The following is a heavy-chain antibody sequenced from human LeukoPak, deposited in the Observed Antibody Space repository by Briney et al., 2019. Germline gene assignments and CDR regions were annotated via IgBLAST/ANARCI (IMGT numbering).Heavy chain of an antibody. D-gene: IGHD1-26*01. J-gene: IGHJ4*02. V-gene: IGHV3-30*18. CDR2: ISFDGSNQ. CDR1: GFTFIGYG. CDR3: AKPPEVGATVAYFDY. Sequence: PGWSLRLSCAPSGFTFIGYGLHWVRQPPPKGLEWVALISFDGSNQYYADSMKGRFTISRDNSKNTLYLQMSSLRAEDTAVYYCAKPPEVGATVAYFDYWGQGTLVTVSS.